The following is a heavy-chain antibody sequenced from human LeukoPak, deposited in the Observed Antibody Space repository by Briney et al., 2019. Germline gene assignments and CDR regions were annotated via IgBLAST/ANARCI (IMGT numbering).Heavy chain of an antibody. CDR1: GFTFSSYA. Sequence: PGGSLRLSCAASGFTFSSYAMSWVRQAPGKGLEWVSAISGSGGSTYYADSVKGRFTISRDNSMNTLYLQMNSLRAEDTAVYYCAKGWYYYYYMDVWGKGTTVTVSS. V-gene: IGHV3-23*01. J-gene: IGHJ6*03. D-gene: IGHD6-13*01. CDR2: ISGSGGST. CDR3: AKGWYYYYYMDV.